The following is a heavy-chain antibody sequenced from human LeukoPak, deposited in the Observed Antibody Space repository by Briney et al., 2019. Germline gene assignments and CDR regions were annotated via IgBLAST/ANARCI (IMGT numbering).Heavy chain of an antibody. D-gene: IGHD2-2*01. CDR2: ISTSSRYI. CDR1: GFTLSTFD. CDR3: ARADCSGSTCYLRHSWFDP. Sequence: AGGSLRLSCAASGFTLSTFDMNWVRQAPGKGLEWVSSISTSSRYIYYRDSVKGRFTISRDDAKNSLYLQMNSLTVEDTAVYCCARADCSGSTCYLRHSWFDPWGQGTLVTVSS. V-gene: IGHV3-21*06. J-gene: IGHJ5*02.